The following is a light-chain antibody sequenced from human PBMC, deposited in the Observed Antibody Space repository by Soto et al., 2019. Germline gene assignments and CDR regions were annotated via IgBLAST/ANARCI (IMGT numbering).Light chain of an antibody. CDR3: QHYGSSPT. V-gene: IGKV3-20*01. CDR2: GAS. Sequence: EIVLTQSPGTLSLSPGERATLSCRASQSVSSSYLAWYQQKPGQAPRLLIYGASSRATGIPDSFSGSGSGTDFTLTISRLEPEDFEVYYCQHYGSSPTSGQGTKVEIK. CDR1: QSVSSSY. J-gene: IGKJ1*01.